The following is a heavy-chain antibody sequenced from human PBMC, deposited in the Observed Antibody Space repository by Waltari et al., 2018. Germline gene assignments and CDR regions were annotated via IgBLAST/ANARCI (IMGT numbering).Heavy chain of an antibody. J-gene: IGHJ4*02. CDR1: GFNFNNSW. D-gene: IGHD7-27*01. CDR2: ITHLGGDK. CDR3: ARDAGWGSLDY. Sequence: EVQLVESGGDLVHAGGSLTLACVAYGFNFNNSWMSRVRHPPGKGLEWVANITHLGGDKFYVDSSRGRFAISKDHAKSTLYLQMNSLRVEDTAVYYCARDAGWGSLDYWGRGTLVTVSS. V-gene: IGHV3-7*01.